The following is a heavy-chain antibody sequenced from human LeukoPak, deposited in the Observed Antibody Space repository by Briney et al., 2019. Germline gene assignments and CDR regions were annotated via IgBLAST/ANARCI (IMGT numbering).Heavy chain of an antibody. CDR2: IYSGGST. CDR1: GFTFSSYW. J-gene: IGHJ4*02. Sequence: GGSLRLSCAASGFTFSSYWMSWVRQAPGTGLEWVSFIYSGGSTYYADSVKGRFTISRDNSKNTLYLQMNSLRAEDTAVYYCARYCSGGSCYDWGQGTLVTVSS. CDR3: ARYCSGGSCYD. D-gene: IGHD2-15*01. V-gene: IGHV3-66*01.